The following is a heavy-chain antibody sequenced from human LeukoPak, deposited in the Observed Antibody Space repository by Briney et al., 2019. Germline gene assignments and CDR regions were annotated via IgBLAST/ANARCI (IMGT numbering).Heavy chain of an antibody. Sequence: GESLKNSCKTSGFTFSTHWIAWVRQVPGEGLELMGIIYPGDSDTNYSPSFQGQVTISADKSTNTAYLQWSSLKASDTAMYYCARYYFWTGSYFFDYWGQGTLVTVSS. CDR3: ARYYFWTGSYFFDY. D-gene: IGHD3/OR15-3a*01. J-gene: IGHJ4*02. V-gene: IGHV5-51*01. CDR2: IYPGDSDT. CDR1: GFTFSTHW.